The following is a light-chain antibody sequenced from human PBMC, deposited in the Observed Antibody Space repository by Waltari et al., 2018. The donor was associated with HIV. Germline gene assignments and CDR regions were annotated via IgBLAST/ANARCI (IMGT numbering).Light chain of an antibody. J-gene: IGLJ3*02. Sequence: QSALTQPPSASGSPGQSVTISCIGTTSDVGGYDHVSWYQQHPGKAPKILLYGGVKRPSVGPDRFAGSKSGNTASLTVSGLQADDEADYYCISYAGVANRWVFGGGTKLTVL. CDR2: GGV. CDR1: TSDVGGYDH. V-gene: IGLV2-8*01. CDR3: ISYAGVANRWV.